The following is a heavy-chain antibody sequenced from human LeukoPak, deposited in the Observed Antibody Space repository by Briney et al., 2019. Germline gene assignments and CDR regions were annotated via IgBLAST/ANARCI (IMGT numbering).Heavy chain of an antibody. CDR1: GDSVSSNTAA. J-gene: IGHJ4*02. V-gene: IGHV6-1*01. CDR3: ARVNASSWYQLLSRRYFDY. Sequence: SQTLSLTCAISGDSVSSNTAAWNWVRQSPSRGLEWLGRTYYRSKWYNDYAVSQQGRITVNPDTSKNQFSLKLSSVTTADTAVYYCARVNASSWYQLLSRRYFDYWGQGTLVTVSS. D-gene: IGHD2-2*01. CDR2: TYYRSKWYN.